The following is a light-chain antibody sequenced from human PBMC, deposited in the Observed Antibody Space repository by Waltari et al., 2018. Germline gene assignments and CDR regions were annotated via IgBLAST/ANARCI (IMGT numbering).Light chain of an antibody. CDR1: TNDIGTYDY. CDR3: SSYTSTSTLVV. V-gene: IGLV2-14*03. J-gene: IGLJ2*01. CDR2: DVS. Sequence: QSALTQPASVSGSPGQSITISCSGTTNDIGTYDYVSWYQHHPGKAPKLIIYDVSHRPSGVASRFSGSKSGNTASRTVSGLQAEDEADYYGSSYTSTSTLVVFGGGTKLTVL.